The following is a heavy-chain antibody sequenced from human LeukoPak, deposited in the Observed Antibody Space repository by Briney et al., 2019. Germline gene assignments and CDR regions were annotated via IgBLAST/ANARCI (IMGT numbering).Heavy chain of an antibody. CDR2: ISGSGGST. CDR1: GFTFSSYA. J-gene: IGHJ4*02. V-gene: IGHV3-23*01. CDR3: AKVGDYYDSSGTFDY. Sequence: PGGSLRLSCAASGFTFSSYAMSWVRQAPGKGLEWVSAISGSGGSTYYADSVKGRFTISRDNSKNTLYLQMNSLRAEDTAVYYRAKVGDYYDSSGTFDYWGQGTLVTVSS. D-gene: IGHD3-22*01.